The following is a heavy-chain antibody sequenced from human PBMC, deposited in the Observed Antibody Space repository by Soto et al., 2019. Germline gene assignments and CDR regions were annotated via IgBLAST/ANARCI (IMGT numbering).Heavy chain of an antibody. CDR3: ARAGRDGYNWDY. CDR2: ISSSTGYI. CDR1: GFTFSSYS. Sequence: EVQLVESGGGLVKPGGFLRLSCATSGFTFSSYSMNWVRQAPGKGLEWVSSISSSTGYIYYADSVKGRFTISRDNAKNSLYRQMNSLRAEDTAVYYCARAGRDGYNWDYWGQGTLVTVSS. D-gene: IGHD5-12*01. V-gene: IGHV3-21*01. J-gene: IGHJ4*02.